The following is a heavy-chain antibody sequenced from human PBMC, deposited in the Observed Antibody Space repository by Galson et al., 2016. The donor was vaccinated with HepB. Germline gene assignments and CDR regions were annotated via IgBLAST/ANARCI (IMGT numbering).Heavy chain of an antibody. J-gene: IGHJ4*02. Sequence: SLRLSCAASGFTFSSYKMHWVRQAPGKGLDWVAVILYDGSDKYYADSVKGRFTIARDNSNNTLYLRMNSLRVEDTAIYYCAKEALYGSGTYIDSWGQGILVTVSS. D-gene: IGHD3-10*01. V-gene: IGHV3-30*18. CDR2: ILYDGSDK. CDR3: AKEALYGSGTYIDS. CDR1: GFTFSSYK.